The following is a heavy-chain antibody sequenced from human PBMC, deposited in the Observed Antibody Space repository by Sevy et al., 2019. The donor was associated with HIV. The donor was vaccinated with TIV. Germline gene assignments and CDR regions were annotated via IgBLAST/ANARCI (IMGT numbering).Heavy chain of an antibody. V-gene: IGHV3-33*01. CDR3: ARDRCGSSTSCFNWFDP. Sequence: GGSLRLSCAASGFTFSSYGMHWVRQAPGKGLEWVAVIWYDGSNKYYADSVKGRFTISRDNSKNTQYLQMNSLRAEDTAVYYCARDRCGSSTSCFNWFDPWGQGTLVTVSS. CDR1: GFTFSSYG. J-gene: IGHJ5*02. D-gene: IGHD2-2*01. CDR2: IWYDGSNK.